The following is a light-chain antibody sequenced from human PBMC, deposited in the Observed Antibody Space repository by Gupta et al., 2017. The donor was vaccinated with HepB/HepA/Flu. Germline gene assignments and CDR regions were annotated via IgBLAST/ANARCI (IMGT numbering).Light chain of an antibody. Sequence: DIQMTQSPSSLSASVGDRVTITCRASQSISSYLNWYQQKPGKAPKLLIYAAPSLQSGVPSRFSGSGSGTDFTLTISRLQPEDFATYYCQQSDSTPWAFGQGTLLEIK. J-gene: IGKJ5*01. CDR2: AAP. CDR1: QSISSY. V-gene: IGKV1-39*01. CDR3: QQSDSTPWA.